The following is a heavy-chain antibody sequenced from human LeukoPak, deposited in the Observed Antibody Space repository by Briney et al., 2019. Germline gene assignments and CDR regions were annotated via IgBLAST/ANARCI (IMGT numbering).Heavy chain of an antibody. J-gene: IGHJ4*02. D-gene: IGHD1-26*01. CDR1: GGSISSSNW. CDR2: IYLGGSP. V-gene: IGHV4-4*02. Sequence: PSETLSLTCAVSGGSISSSNWWSWVRQPPGKGLEWIGQIYLGGSPDYNPSLKSRVIISVDKSKNQFSLKLSSVTAADTAVYYCARRRVGATSFDYWGQGTLVTVSS. CDR3: ARRRVGATSFDY.